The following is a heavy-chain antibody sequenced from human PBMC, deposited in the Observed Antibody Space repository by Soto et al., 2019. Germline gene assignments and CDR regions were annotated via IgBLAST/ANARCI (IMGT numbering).Heavy chain of an antibody. D-gene: IGHD3-10*01. V-gene: IGHV4-59*01. CDR2: IYYSGTT. J-gene: IGHJ4*02. CDR1: GGSISSYY. CDR3: ARESYYGSGAPVVVY. Sequence: PSETLSLTCTVSGGSISSYYWSWIRQPPGKGLEWIGYIYYSGTTSYNPSLYSRVTMSVDTSKNQFSLKLNSVTAADTAVYYCARESYYGSGAPVVVYWGQGTLVTVS.